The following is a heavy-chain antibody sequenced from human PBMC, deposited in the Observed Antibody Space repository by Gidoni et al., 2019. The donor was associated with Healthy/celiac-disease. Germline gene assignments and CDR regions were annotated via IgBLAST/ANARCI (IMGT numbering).Heavy chain of an antibody. J-gene: IGHJ2*01. V-gene: IGHV3-11*01. D-gene: IGHD2-21*02. CDR2: ISSSGSTI. CDR1: GFTSSDYY. CDR3: ARDGDIVVVTWYFDL. Sequence: QVQLVESGGGLVKPGGSLRLSCAAYGFTSSDYYMRWSRQAPGKGLGWVSYISSSGSTIYYADSVKGRFTISRDNAKNSLYLQMNSLRAEDTAVYYCARDGDIVVVTWYFDLWGRGTLVTVSS.